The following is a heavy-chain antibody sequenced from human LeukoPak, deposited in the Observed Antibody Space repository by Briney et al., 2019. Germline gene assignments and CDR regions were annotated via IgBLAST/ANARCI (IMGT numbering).Heavy chain of an antibody. V-gene: IGHV3-23*01. CDR2: ISGSGGST. CDR3: ASQDIVVVPAADY. Sequence: GGSLRLSCAASGFTFSSYAMSWVRQAPGKGLEWVSAISGSGGSTYYADSVKGRFTISRDNSKSTLYLQMNSLRAEDTAVYYCASQDIVVVPAADYWGQGTLVTVSS. CDR1: GFTFSSYA. D-gene: IGHD2-2*01. J-gene: IGHJ4*02.